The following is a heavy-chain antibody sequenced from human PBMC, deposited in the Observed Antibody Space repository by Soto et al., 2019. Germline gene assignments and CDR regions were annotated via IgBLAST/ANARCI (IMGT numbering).Heavy chain of an antibody. Sequence: SVKVSCKASGYTFTSYYMNWVRQAPGQGLEWLGIINPSGGYTTYAQRFLGRVTMTSDTSTSTVHMELGSLTSEDTAVYYCARGGGIVVVTAPYEHWGQGTLVTVSS. CDR3: ARGGGIVVVTAPYEH. V-gene: IGHV1-46*03. CDR2: INPSGGYT. D-gene: IGHD2-21*02. CDR1: GYTFTSYY. J-gene: IGHJ4*02.